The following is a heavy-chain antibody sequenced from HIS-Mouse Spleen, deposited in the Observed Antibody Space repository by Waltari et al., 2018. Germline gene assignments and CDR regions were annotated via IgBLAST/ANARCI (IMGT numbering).Heavy chain of an antibody. CDR1: GFTFSSYW. D-gene: IGHD7-27*01. CDR2: IKQDGSEK. Sequence: VQLVESGGGVVQPGRSLRLSCAASGFTFSSYWMSWVRQAPGEGLGWVANIKQDGSEKYYVDSVKGRFTISRDNAKNSLYLQMNSLRAEDTAVYYCARDGGTGDFDYWGQGTLVTVSS. J-gene: IGHJ4*02. CDR3: ARDGGTGDFDY. V-gene: IGHV3-7*01.